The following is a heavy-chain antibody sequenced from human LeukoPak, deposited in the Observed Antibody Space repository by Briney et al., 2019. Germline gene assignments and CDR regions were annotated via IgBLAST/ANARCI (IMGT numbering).Heavy chain of an antibody. J-gene: IGHJ4*02. Sequence: SETLSLTCSVSAASITTTNFFRSWIRQSPGRGLEWIGYIGYSGSDKYNPSLESRATMSLDTSKNQFSLRLNSVTAADTAVYYCAKYGFLEFRNAFHYWGQGTPVTVSS. CDR3: AKYGFLEFRNAFHY. CDR1: AASITTTNFF. V-gene: IGHV4-61*01. CDR2: IGYSGSD. D-gene: IGHD2-8*01.